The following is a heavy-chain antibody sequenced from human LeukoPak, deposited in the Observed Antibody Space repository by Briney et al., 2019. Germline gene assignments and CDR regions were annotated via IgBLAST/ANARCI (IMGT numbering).Heavy chain of an antibody. Sequence: KPGGSLRLSCAASGFTFSSYGINWVRQAAGKGLEWVSSISSSSSYIYYADSVKGRFTISRDNAKNSLYPQMNSMRAEDTAVYYCARVGWWDGMDVWGQGTTVTVSS. CDR1: GFTFSSYG. CDR2: ISSSSSYI. CDR3: ARVGWWDGMDV. D-gene: IGHD2-15*01. V-gene: IGHV3-21*01. J-gene: IGHJ6*02.